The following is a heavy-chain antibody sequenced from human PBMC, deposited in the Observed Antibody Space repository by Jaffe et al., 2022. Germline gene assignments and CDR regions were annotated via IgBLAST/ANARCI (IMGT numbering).Heavy chain of an antibody. J-gene: IGHJ3*02. CDR1: GGSFSGYY. V-gene: IGHV4-34*01. D-gene: IGHD3-16*02. CDR2: INHSGST. CDR3: ARLLYYDYVWGSYRSLGAFDI. Sequence: QVQLQQWGAGLLKPSETLSLTCAVYGGSFSGYYWSWIRQPPGKGLEWIGEINHSGSTNYNPSLKSRVTISVDTSKNQFSLKLSSVTAADTAVYYCARLLYYDYVWGSYRSLGAFDIWGQGTMVTVSS.